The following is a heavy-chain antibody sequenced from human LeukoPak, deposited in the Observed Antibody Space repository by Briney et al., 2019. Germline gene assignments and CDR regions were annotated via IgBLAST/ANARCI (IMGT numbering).Heavy chain of an antibody. Sequence: GGSLRLSCAVSGITLSNYGMSWVRQAPGKGLEWVAGISDRGSRTNYADSVKGRFTISTDHPKNTLYLQMNSLRAEDTAVYFCAKRGVVIRVILVGFNKEAYYFDAWGQGALVTVSS. CDR2: ISDRGSRT. V-gene: IGHV3-23*01. CDR3: AKRGVVIRVILVGFNKEAYYFDA. CDR1: GITLSNYG. J-gene: IGHJ4*02. D-gene: IGHD3-22*01.